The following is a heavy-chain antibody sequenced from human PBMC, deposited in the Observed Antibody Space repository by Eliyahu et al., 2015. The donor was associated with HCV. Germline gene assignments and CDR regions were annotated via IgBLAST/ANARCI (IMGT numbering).Heavy chain of an antibody. J-gene: IGHJ3*02. CDR2: INPSGGST. CDR1: GYTFTXYY. D-gene: IGHD2-2*01. V-gene: IGHV1-46*01. Sequence: QVQLVQSGAEVKKPGASVKVSCKASGYTFTXYYMHWVXXAPGQGLXVMGIINPSGGSTSYAQKXQGRVTMTRXTSTSTVYMELSSLRSEDTAVYYCARGRGVVPAAHDAFDIWGQGTMVTVSS. CDR3: ARGRGVVPAAHDAFDI.